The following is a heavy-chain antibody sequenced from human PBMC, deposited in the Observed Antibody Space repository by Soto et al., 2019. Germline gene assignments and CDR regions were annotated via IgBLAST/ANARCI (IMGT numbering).Heavy chain of an antibody. J-gene: IGHJ4*02. D-gene: IGHD3-16*01. CDR1: GGSLSSYY. CDR2: IYYSGST. V-gene: IGHV4-59*01. Sequence: QMQRQESGPGLVKPSENLSLTCVVSGGSLSSYYWSWIRQPPGKGLEWIGYIYYSGSTNYNPSLKSRVTISVDTSKNQFSLKLSSVTAADTAVYYCARTWGSTSDFWGRGTLVTVSS. CDR3: ARTWGSTSDF.